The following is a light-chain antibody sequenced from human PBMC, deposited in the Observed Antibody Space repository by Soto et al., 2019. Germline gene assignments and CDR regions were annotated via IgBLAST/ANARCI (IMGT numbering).Light chain of an antibody. CDR2: GAS. V-gene: IGKV3-15*01. CDR3: QQYNNWPPMYT. J-gene: IGKJ2*01. CDR1: QSVSSN. Sequence: EIVMTQSPATLSVSPGERATLSCRASQSVSSNLAWYQQKPGQAPRLHIYGASTRATGTPARFSGSGSGTEFNLTISSLQSEDFAVYYCQQYNNWPPMYTFGQGTKLEIK.